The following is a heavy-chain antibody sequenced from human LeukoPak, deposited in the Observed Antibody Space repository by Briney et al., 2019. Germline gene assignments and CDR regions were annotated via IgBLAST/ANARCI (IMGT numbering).Heavy chain of an antibody. CDR1: GGSISSGGYS. CDR3: ARGEREFDAFDI. Sequence: SETLSLTCAVSGGSISSGGYSWSWIRQPPGKGLEWIGYIYHSGSTYYNPSLKSRVTISVDRSKNQFSLKLSSVTAADTAVYYCARGEREFDAFDIWGQGTMVTASS. J-gene: IGHJ3*02. D-gene: IGHD3-10*01. V-gene: IGHV4-30-2*01. CDR2: IYHSGST.